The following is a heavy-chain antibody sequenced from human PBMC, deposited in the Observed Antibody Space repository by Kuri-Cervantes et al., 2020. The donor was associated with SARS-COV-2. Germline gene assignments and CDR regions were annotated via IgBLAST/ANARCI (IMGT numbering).Heavy chain of an antibody. CDR2: ISSSGSTI. V-gene: IGHV3-11*04. J-gene: IGHJ5*02. CDR3: ARWYCSGGSCYSRRGWFDP. CDR1: GFTFSDYY. Sequence: GGSLRLSCAASGFTFSDYYMSWIRQAPGKGLEWVSYISSSGSTIYYADSVKGRFTISRDNAKNSLYLQMNSLRAEDTAVYYCARWYCSGGSCYSRRGWFDPWGQGTLVVVSS. D-gene: IGHD2-15*01.